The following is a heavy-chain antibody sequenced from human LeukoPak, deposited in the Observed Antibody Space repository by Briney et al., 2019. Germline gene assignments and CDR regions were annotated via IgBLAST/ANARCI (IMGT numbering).Heavy chain of an antibody. V-gene: IGHV4-31*03. D-gene: IGHD2-2*01. J-gene: IGHJ6*02. CDR2: IYYSGST. CDR1: GGSISSGGYY. CDR3: ARDPIPPRYCSSTSCRVYYYYGMDV. Sequence: PSQTLSLTCTVSGGSISSGGYYWSWIRQHPGKGLEWIGYIYYSGSTYYNPSLKSRVTISVDTSKNQFSLKLSSVTAADTAVYYCARDPIPPRYCSSTSCRVYYYYGMDVWGQGTTVTVSS.